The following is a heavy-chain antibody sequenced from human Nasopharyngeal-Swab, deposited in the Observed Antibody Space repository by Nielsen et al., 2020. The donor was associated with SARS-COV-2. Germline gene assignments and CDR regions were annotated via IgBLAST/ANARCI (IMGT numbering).Heavy chain of an antibody. J-gene: IGHJ4*02. CDR3: AKGYYDFWSGHY. CDR2: ISSSSSYI. Sequence: VREAPGKGLERVSSISSSSSYIYYADSVKGRFTISRDNAKNSLYLQMNSLRAEDTAVYYCAKGYYDFWSGHYWGQGTLVTVSS. D-gene: IGHD3-3*01. V-gene: IGHV3-21*01.